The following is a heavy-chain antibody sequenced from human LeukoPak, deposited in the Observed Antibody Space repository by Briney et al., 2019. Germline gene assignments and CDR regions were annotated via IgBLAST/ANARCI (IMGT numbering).Heavy chain of an antibody. CDR1: GGSVSSSSYY. CDR2: IYYSGST. V-gene: IGHV4-39*01. J-gene: IGHJ4*02. Sequence: SETLSLTCTVSGGSVSSSSYYWGWIRRPPGKGLEWIGSIYYSGSTYYNPSLKSRVTISIDTSKNQFSLKLSSVTAADTAVYYCARLRGYSYGMFDYWGQGTLVTVSS. CDR3: ARLRGYSYGMFDY. D-gene: IGHD5-18*01.